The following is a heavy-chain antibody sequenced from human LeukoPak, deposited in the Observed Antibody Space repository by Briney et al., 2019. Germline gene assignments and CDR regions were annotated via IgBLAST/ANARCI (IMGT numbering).Heavy chain of an antibody. Sequence: GGSLRLSCVTSGFTFSSYGMHWVRQVPGKGLEWVAVIRYDGSNKYYADSVKGRFTISRDNSKNTLYLQMNSLRAEDTAVYYCAKDNVAGTKSSQFVDYWGQGTLVTVSS. V-gene: IGHV3-30*02. CDR3: AKDNVAGTKSSQFVDY. J-gene: IGHJ4*02. CDR1: GFTFSSYG. CDR2: IRYDGSNK. D-gene: IGHD6-19*01.